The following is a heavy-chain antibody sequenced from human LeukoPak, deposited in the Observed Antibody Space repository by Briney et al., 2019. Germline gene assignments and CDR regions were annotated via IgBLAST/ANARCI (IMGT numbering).Heavy chain of an antibody. CDR3: ARDGTFSSSLPYYYYYMDV. CDR2: IIPIFGTA. V-gene: IGHV1-69*05. J-gene: IGHJ6*03. CDR1: GGTFSSYA. Sequence: SVKVSCKASGGTFSSYAISWVRQAPGQGLEWMGGIIPIFGTANYAQKFQGRVTITTDESTSTAYMELSSLRSEDTAVYYCARDGTFSSSLPYYYYYMDVWDKGTTVTVSS. D-gene: IGHD6-13*01.